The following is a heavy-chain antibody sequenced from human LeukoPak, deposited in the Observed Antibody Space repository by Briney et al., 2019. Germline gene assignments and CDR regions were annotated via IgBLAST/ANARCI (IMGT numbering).Heavy chain of an antibody. J-gene: IGHJ5*02. CDR2: VSDTT. CDR1: GFTFSSFA. CDR3: ARSRGPGSHWFDP. V-gene: IGHV3-23*01. D-gene: IGHD3-10*01. Sequence: PGGSLRLSCAASGFTFSSFALSWVRQAPGKGLEWVSTVSDTTYYADSVRGRFTISRDDSKNTLYLQMDSLRAEDTVIYFCARSRGPGSHWFDPWGQGTLVTVSS.